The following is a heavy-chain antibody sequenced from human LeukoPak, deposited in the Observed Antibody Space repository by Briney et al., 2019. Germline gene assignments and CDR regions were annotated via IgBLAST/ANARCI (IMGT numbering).Heavy chain of an antibody. D-gene: IGHD3-3*01. J-gene: IGHJ3*02. CDR3: ARAGTIFGLAFDI. CDR2: ISSSSSYI. V-gene: IGHV3-21*01. Sequence: PGGSLRLSCAASGFTFSSYSMNWVRQAPGKGLEWVSSISSSSSYIYYADSVKGRFTISRDNAKNSLYLQMNSLRAEDTAVYYCARAGTIFGLAFDIWGQGTMVTVSS. CDR1: GFTFSSYS.